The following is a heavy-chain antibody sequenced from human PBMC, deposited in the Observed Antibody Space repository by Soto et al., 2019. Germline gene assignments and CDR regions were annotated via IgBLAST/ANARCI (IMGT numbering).Heavy chain of an antibody. CDR2: ISGSGGST. D-gene: IGHD3-22*01. V-gene: IGHV3-23*01. CDR1: GFTFSSYA. J-gene: IGHJ4*02. Sequence: PGGSLRLSCAASGFTFSSYAMSWVRQAPGKGLEWVSAISGSGGSTYYADSVKGRFTISRDNSKNTLYLQMNSLRAEDTAVYYCAKGFAYYYDSSGYYSPYWGQGTLVTVSS. CDR3: AKGFAYYYDSSGYYSPY.